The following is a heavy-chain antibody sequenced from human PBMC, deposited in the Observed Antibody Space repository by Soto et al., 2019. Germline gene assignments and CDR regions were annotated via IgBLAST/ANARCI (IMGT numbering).Heavy chain of an antibody. CDR3: ARDRRRENGIVYYYYMDV. CDR1: GFTFSSYS. V-gene: IGHV3-48*01. D-gene: IGHD1-26*01. CDR2: ISSSSTI. J-gene: IGHJ6*03. Sequence: PGGSLRLSCAASGFTFSSYSMNWVRQAPGKGLEWVSYISSSSTIYYADSVKGRFTISRDNAKNSLYLQMNSLRAEDTAVYYCARDRRRENGIVYYYYMDVWGKGTTVTVSS.